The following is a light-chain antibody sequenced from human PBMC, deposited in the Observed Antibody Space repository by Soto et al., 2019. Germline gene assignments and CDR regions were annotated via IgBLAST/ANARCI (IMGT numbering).Light chain of an antibody. CDR3: NSYTGTNTWV. CDR2: EVS. CDR1: SSDVGAYNY. Sequence: HSALTQPASVSGSPGQSITISCTGTSSDVGAYNYVSWYQHHPGKAPKLMIYEVSNRPSGVSHRFSASKSGNTAALTISGRQAEEEADYYCNSYTGTNTWVFGGGTKLTVL. V-gene: IGLV2-14*01. J-gene: IGLJ3*02.